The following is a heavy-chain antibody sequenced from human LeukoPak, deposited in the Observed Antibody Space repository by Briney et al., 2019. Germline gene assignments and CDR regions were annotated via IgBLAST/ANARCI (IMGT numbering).Heavy chain of an antibody. CDR3: ARDLRFDP. CDR1: GFTFSDYY. Sequence: TGGSLRLSCAASGFTFSDYYMSWIRQAPGKGLEWVSYISSGSTIYYADSVKGRFTISRDNAKNSLYLQMNSLRAEDTAVYYCARDLRFDPWGQGTLVTVSS. J-gene: IGHJ5*02. V-gene: IGHV3-11*01. CDR2: ISSGSTI.